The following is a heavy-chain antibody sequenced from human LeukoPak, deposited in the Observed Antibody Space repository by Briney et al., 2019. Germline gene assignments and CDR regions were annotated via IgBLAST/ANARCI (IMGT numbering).Heavy chain of an antibody. Sequence: PSETLSLTCTVSGGSIRSGDYYWRWTRQPPGKGLECIGYIYFSGTNYHNPSLKSRLTISVDTSKNQFSLRLNSMTAADTAVYYCARLRIVGAKFDYWGQGTLVTVSS. CDR3: ARLRIVGAKFDY. V-gene: IGHV4-30-4*01. CDR1: GGSIRSGDYY. J-gene: IGHJ4*01. CDR2: IYFSGTN. D-gene: IGHD1-26*01.